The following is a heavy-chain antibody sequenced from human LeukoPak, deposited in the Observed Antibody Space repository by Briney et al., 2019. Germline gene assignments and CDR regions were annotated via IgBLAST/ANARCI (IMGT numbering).Heavy chain of an antibody. CDR2: ISWNSGSI. J-gene: IGHJ4*02. CDR3: AKDSSSLVGNSYGYNVDY. V-gene: IGHV3-9*01. Sequence: GGSLRLSCAASGFTFDDYAMHWVRQAAGKGLEWVSGISWNSGSIGYADSVKGRFTISRDNAKNSLYLQMDRLRAEDTALYYCAKDSSSLVGNSYGYNVDYWGQGTLVTVSS. D-gene: IGHD5-18*01. CDR1: GFTFDDYA.